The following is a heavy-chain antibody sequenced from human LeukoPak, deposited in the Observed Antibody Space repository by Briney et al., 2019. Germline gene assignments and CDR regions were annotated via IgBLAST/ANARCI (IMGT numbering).Heavy chain of an antibody. CDR2: ISYDGSNK. V-gene: IGHV3-30-3*01. D-gene: IGHD1-26*01. J-gene: IGHJ4*02. Sequence: GGSLRLSCAASGFTFSSYAMHWVRQAPGKGLEWVAVISYDGSNKYYADSVKGRFTISRDNSKNTLYLQMNSLRAEDTAVYYCARDGGGSYYEDFDYWGQGTLVTVSS. CDR3: ARDGGGSYYEDFDY. CDR1: GFTFSSYA.